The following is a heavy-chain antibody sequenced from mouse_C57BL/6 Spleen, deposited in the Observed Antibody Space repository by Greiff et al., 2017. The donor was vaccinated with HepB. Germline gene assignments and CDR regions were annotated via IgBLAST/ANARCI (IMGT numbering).Heavy chain of an antibody. CDR1: GYTFTDYY. V-gene: IGHV1-76*01. Sequence: VQLQQSGAELVRPGASVKLSCKASGYTFTDYYINWVKQRPGQGLEWIARIYPGSGNTYYNEKFKGKATLTAEKSSSTAYMQLSSLTSEDSAVYFCARDDYDEEGRAYWGQGTLVTVSA. CDR3: ARDDYDEEGRAY. D-gene: IGHD2-4*01. CDR2: IYPGSGNT. J-gene: IGHJ3*01.